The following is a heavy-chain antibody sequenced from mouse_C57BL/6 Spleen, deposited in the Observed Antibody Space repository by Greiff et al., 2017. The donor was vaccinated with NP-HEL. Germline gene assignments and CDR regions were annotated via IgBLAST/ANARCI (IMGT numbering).Heavy chain of an antibody. J-gene: IGHJ3*01. D-gene: IGHD2-1*01. Sequence: EVQLVESGGGLVKPGGSLKLSCAASGFTFSDYGMHWVRQAPEKGLEWVAYISSGSSTIYYADTVKGRFTISRDNAKNTLFLQMTSLRSEDTAMYYCARDGNYESFAYWGQGTLVTVSA. CDR2: ISSGSSTI. V-gene: IGHV5-17*01. CDR1: GFTFSDYG. CDR3: ARDGNYESFAY.